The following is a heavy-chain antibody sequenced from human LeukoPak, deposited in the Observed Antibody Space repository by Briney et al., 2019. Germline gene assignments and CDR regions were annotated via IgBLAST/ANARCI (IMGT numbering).Heavy chain of an antibody. CDR2: IYHSGST. CDR3: ARNPGPYYYYMDV. Sequence: SETLSLTCTVSGGSISSGGYYWSWIRQPPGKGLEWIGYIYHSGSTYYNPSLKSRVTISVDRSKNQFSLNLSSVTAADTAVYYCARNPGPYYYYMDVWGKGTTVTVSS. J-gene: IGHJ6*03. CDR1: GGSISSGGYY. V-gene: IGHV4-30-2*01.